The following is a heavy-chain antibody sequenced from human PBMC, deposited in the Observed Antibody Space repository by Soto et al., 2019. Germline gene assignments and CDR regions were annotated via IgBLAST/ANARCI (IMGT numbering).Heavy chain of an antibody. V-gene: IGHV3-66*01. Sequence: EVQVVESGGGLVQPGGSLRLSCAASGFTVSSNYMSWVRQAPGKGLEWVSVIYSGGSTYYAESVKGRFTISRDNSKNTMYLQMNILRAEDTAVYYYAREGSIAFAIWGQGTMVTVSS. J-gene: IGHJ3*02. CDR2: IYSGGST. CDR1: GFTVSSNY. D-gene: IGHD6-6*01. CDR3: AREGSIAFAI.